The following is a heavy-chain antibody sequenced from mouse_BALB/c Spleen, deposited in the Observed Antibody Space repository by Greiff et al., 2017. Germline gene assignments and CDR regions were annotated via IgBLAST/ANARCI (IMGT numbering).Heavy chain of an antibody. CDR3: ARGGRPDWYFDV. D-gene: IGHD3-3*01. J-gene: IGHJ1*01. CDR2: IWAGGST. V-gene: IGHV2-9*02. Sequence: VKLVESGPGLVAPSQSLSITCTVSGFSLTSYGVHWVRQPPGKGLEWLGVIWAGGSTNYNSALMSRLSISKDNSKSQVFLKMNSLQTDDTAMYYCARGGRPDWYFDVWGEGTTVTVAS. CDR1: GFSLTSYG.